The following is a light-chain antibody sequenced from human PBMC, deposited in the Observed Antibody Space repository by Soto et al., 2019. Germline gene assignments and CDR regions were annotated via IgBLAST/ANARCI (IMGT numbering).Light chain of an antibody. J-gene: IGLJ3*02. CDR2: DVS. CDR1: SSDIGGYNL. CDR3: CSYAGSYWV. V-gene: IGLV2-11*01. Sequence: QSALTQPASVSGSPGQSITISCTGTSSDIGGYNLVSWYQHHPGKAPKLLIYDVSKRPSGVPDRFSGSKSGNTASLTISGLQAEDEADYYCCSYAGSYWVFGGGTKLTVL.